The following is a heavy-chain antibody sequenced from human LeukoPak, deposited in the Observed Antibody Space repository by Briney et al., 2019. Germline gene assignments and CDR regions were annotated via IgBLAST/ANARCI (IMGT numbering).Heavy chain of an antibody. CDR2: MSYDGPNI. Sequence: GRSLRLSCAASGFAFSSYGTHWVRQAPGKGLEWVAVMSYDGPNIYYADSVKGRFTISRDNSKKMLFLQMNSLRTEDTAVYYCAKERHDYAYYVIDVGGQGTTVIVSS. CDR1: GFAFSSYG. V-gene: IGHV3-30*18. D-gene: IGHD4/OR15-4a*01. CDR3: AKERHDYAYYVIDV. J-gene: IGHJ6*02.